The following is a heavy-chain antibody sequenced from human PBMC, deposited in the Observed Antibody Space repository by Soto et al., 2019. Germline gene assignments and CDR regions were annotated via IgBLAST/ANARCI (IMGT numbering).Heavy chain of an antibody. Sequence: QIQLVQSAAEVKKPGASVKVSCKTSGYTFVSYGISWVRQAPGQGLEWMGWISPYNGNTNFAQRFRGRVTLTTDTSTDIVYIDLGSLKSDDTAVYYCARDQKFFDSSGYYDHWGQGTLITVSS. J-gene: IGHJ5*02. CDR2: ISPYNGNT. V-gene: IGHV1-18*04. D-gene: IGHD3-22*01. CDR1: GYTFVSYG. CDR3: ARDQKFFDSSGYYDH.